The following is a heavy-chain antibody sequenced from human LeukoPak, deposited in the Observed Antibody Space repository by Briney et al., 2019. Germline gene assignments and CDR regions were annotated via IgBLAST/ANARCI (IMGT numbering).Heavy chain of an antibody. V-gene: IGHV3-7*01. CDR1: GFTFSSYE. Sequence: GGSLRLSCAASGFTFSSYEMNWVRQAPGKGLEWVANIKQDGNEKYYVDSVTGRFTISRDNAQNSLYLHMNSLRAEDTAVYFCAKGSKAVLFTRDHYMDVWGKGTTVTISS. CDR3: AKGSKAVLFTRDHYMDV. CDR2: IKQDGNEK. J-gene: IGHJ6*03. D-gene: IGHD6-19*01.